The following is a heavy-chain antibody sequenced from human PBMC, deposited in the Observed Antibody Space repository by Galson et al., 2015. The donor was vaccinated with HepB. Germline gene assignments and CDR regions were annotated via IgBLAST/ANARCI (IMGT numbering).Heavy chain of an antibody. Sequence: SVKVSCKASGYTFTNYYIHWVRQAPGQGLEWMGMINPSGGSASYAQMFQGRVTMTRDTSTGTVYMELSSLVSADTAAYYCARVYNWNDEYFPYGLDVWGQGTTVTVSS. CDR2: INPSGGSA. J-gene: IGHJ6*02. D-gene: IGHD1-1*01. V-gene: IGHV1-46*01. CDR3: ARVYNWNDEYFPYGLDV. CDR1: GYTFTNYY.